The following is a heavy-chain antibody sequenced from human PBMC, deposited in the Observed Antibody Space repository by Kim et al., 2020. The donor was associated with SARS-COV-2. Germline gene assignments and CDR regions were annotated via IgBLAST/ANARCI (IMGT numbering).Heavy chain of an antibody. Sequence: GGSLRLSCAASGFTVSSNYMSWVRQAPGKGLERVSVIYSGGSTYYADSVKGRFTISRDNSKNTLYLQMNILRAEDTAVYYCARDGPYPAYCGGDCYNPYYYDGMDVWGQGTTVTVSS. CDR2: IYSGGST. CDR3: ARDGPYPAYCGGDCYNPYYYDGMDV. V-gene: IGHV3-53*01. J-gene: IGHJ6*02. D-gene: IGHD2-21*02. CDR1: GFTVSSNY.